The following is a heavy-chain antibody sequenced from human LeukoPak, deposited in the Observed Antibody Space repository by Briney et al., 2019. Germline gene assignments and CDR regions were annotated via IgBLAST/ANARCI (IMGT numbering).Heavy chain of an antibody. J-gene: IGHJ5*02. CDR2: IKHNGGEK. Sequence: GGSLRLSCVASGFTFTDYFMSWVRQAPGKGLEWVASIKHNGGEKYYVDSVKGRFTISRDNAKNSLYLQMNSLRAEDTAVYYCARVYYYGSGSYGFDPWGQGTLVTVSS. D-gene: IGHD3-10*01. CDR3: ARVYYYGSGSYGFDP. CDR1: GFTFTDYF. V-gene: IGHV3-7*01.